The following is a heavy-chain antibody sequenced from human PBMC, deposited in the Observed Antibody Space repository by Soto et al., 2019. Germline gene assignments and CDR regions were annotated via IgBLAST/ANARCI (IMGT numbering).Heavy chain of an antibody. CDR3: AKDRTTLIWFGELGPATFDY. CDR1: GFTFSSYA. CDR2: ISGSGGST. J-gene: IGHJ4*02. Sequence: EVQLLESGGGLVQPGGSLRLSCAASGFTFSSYAMSWVRKAPGKGLEWVSAISGSGGSTYYADSVKGLFNISRDNYNNTLYLQMNSLRAEDTAVYYCAKDRTTLIWFGELGPATFDYWGQGTLVTVSS. D-gene: IGHD3-10*01. V-gene: IGHV3-23*01.